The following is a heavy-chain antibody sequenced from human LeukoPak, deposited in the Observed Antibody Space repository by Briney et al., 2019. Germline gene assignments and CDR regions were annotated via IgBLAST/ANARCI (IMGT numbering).Heavy chain of an antibody. V-gene: IGHV3-33*01. J-gene: IGHJ4*02. CDR3: VSQYYDILTGYYSFPDY. D-gene: IGHD3-9*01. CDR1: GFTFSSYT. Sequence: GRSLRLSCVASGFTFSSYTMHWVRQGPGKGLECVAVLWYDGSTQFFADSVKGRFTISRDNSKNTLYLQMNGLRAEDTAVYYCVSQYYDILTGYYSFPDYWGQGTLVTVSS. CDR2: LWYDGSTQ.